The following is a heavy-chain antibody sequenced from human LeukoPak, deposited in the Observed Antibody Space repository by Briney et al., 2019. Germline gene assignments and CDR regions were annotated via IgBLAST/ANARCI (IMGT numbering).Heavy chain of an antibody. V-gene: IGHV3-7*01. CDR2: IKQDGSEK. CDR3: ARERSGYETLGYYYYYMDV. J-gene: IGHJ6*03. Sequence: GGSLRLSCAASGFTFSTYAMTWVRQAPGKGLEWVANIKQDGSEKYYVDSVKGRFTISRDNAKNSLYLQMNSLRAEDTAVYYCARERSGYETLGYYYYYMDVWGKGTTVTISS. D-gene: IGHD3-3*01. CDR1: GFTFSTYA.